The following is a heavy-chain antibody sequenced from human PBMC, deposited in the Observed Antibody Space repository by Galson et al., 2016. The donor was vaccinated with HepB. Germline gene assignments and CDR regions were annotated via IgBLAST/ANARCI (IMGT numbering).Heavy chain of an antibody. CDR3: ATGVNFVWLH. V-gene: IGHV6-1*01. CDR1: GDSVSSYSGA. Sequence: CAISGDSVSSYSGAWDWLRQSPSRGLEWLGRTYYRSRWYNDYAGSVKGRITIEADTSKNLFSLQLTSVTVADTAIYYCATGVNFVWLHWGQGILATVSS. D-gene: IGHD2-21*01. CDR2: TYYRSRWYN. J-gene: IGHJ4*02.